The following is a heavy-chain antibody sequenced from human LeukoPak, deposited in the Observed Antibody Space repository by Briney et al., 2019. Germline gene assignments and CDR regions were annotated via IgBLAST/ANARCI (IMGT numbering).Heavy chain of an antibody. J-gene: IGHJ4*02. Sequence: GGSLRLSCAASGFTFSSYGMHWVRQAPGKGLEWVAVIWYDGSNKYYADSVKGRFTISRDNSKNTLYLQMNSLRAEDTAVYYCAKVGKTNAGFDYWGQGTLATVSS. D-gene: IGHD1-14*01. CDR1: GFTFSSYG. CDR3: AKVGKTNAGFDY. V-gene: IGHV3-33*06. CDR2: IWYDGSNK.